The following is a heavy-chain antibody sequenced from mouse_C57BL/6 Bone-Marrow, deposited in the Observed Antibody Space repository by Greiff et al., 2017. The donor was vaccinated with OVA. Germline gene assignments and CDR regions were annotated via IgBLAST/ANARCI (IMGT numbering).Heavy chain of an antibody. Sequence: EVKLQESGPELVKPGASVKIPCKASGYTFTDYNMDWVKQSHGKSLEWIGDINPNNGGTIYNQKFKGKATLTVDKSSSTAYMELRSLTSEDTAVYYCARGITTVVATRDYAMDYWGQGTSVTVSS. CDR2: INPNNGGT. D-gene: IGHD1-1*01. J-gene: IGHJ4*01. CDR1: GYTFTDYN. CDR3: ARGITTVVATRDYAMDY. V-gene: IGHV1-18*01.